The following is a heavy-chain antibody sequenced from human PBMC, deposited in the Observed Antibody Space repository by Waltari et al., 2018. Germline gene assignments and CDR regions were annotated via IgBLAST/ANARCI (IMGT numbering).Heavy chain of an antibody. CDR2: IYWNDDK. D-gene: IGHD6-25*01. V-gene: IGHV2-5*01. Sequence: QITLKESGPTLVKPTQTLTLTCTFSGFSLSTSGVGVGWIRQPPGKALEWLALIYWNDDKRYSPSLKGRLTITKDCSKTQVVLTMTNMDPVDTATYDCAHTPSGYFDYGGQGTLVTVSS. J-gene: IGHJ4*02. CDR1: GFSLSTSGVG. CDR3: AHTPSGYFDY.